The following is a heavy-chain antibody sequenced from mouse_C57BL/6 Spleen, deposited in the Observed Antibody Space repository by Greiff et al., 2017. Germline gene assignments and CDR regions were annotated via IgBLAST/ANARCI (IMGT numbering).Heavy chain of an antibody. J-gene: IGHJ2*01. CDR2: IDTSDSET. D-gene: IGHD2-4*01. CDR3: AGSDYAFFDY. CDR1: GYTFTSYW. Sequence: QVQLQQPGAELVRPGSSVKLSCKASGYTFTSYWMHWVKQRPIQGLEWIGNIDTSDSETHYNQKFKDKATLTVDKYARTAYMQLSILTSEDSAVYYCAGSDYAFFDYWGQGTTLTVSS. V-gene: IGHV1-52*01.